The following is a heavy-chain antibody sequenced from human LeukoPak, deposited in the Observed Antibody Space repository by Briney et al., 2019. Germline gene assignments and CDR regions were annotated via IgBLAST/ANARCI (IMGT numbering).Heavy chain of an antibody. CDR3: ARDTRGYSYGTDFDY. J-gene: IGHJ4*02. D-gene: IGHD5-18*01. Sequence: SETLSLTCTVSGGSISTSNYYWGWIRQPPGKGLEWIGSIYHSGSTYYNPSLKSRVTISVDTSKNQFSLKLSSVTAADTAVYYCARDTRGYSYGTDFDYWGQGTLVTVSS. CDR1: GGSISTSNYY. V-gene: IGHV4-39*07. CDR2: IYHSGST.